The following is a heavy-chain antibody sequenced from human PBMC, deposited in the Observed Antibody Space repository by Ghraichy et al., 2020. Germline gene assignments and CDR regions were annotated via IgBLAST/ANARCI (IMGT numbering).Heavy chain of an antibody. V-gene: IGHV7-4-1*02. D-gene: IGHD3-3*01. J-gene: IGHJ6*03. CDR1: AYTFTSYA. Sequence: ASVKVSCKASAYTFTSYALNWVRQAPGQGLEWMGWINTHTGNATLAQGFTGRFVFSLDTSVSTAYLQISSLKADDTAIYYCAREGWGNRGFWGDYSLGRVMDVWGKGTAVTVSS. CDR2: INTHTGNA. CDR3: AREGWGNRGFWGDYSLGRVMDV.